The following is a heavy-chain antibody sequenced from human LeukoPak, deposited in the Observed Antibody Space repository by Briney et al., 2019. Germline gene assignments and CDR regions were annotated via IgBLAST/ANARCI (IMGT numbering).Heavy chain of an antibody. Sequence: SQTLSLTCAISGDSVSSNSAAWNWIRQSPSRGLEWLGRTYYRSKWYNDYAVSVKSRITINPDTSKNQFSLQLNSMTPEDTAVYYCARRIAAAANEVYLDYWGQGTLVTVSS. J-gene: IGHJ4*02. CDR2: TYYRSKWYN. CDR3: ARRIAAAANEVYLDY. V-gene: IGHV6-1*01. D-gene: IGHD6-25*01. CDR1: GDSVSSNSAA.